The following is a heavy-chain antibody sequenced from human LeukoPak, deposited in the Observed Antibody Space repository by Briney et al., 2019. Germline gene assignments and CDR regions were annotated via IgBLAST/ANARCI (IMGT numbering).Heavy chain of an antibody. CDR3: ARFSSYYDFWSGYPQPDSYGMDV. V-gene: IGHV5-51*01. CDR2: IYPGDSDT. Sequence: NAGESLKISCKGSGYSFTSYWIGWVRQMPGKGLEWMGIIYPGDSDTRYSPSFQGQVTISADKSISTAYLQRSSLKASDTAMYYCARFSSYYDFWSGYPQPDSYGMDVWGQGTTVTVSS. D-gene: IGHD3-3*01. CDR1: GYSFTSYW. J-gene: IGHJ6*02.